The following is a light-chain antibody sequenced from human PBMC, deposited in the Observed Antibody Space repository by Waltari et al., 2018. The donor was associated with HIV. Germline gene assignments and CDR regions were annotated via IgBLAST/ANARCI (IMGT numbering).Light chain of an antibody. CDR2: GNS. J-gene: IGLJ2*01. Sequence: QSELTQPPSVSAAPGQRVTISCTGSSSKIGAGYDVHWYQQVQGRTPKVVIYGNSNRPSGVPDRFSGSKSGSSASLVITGLQSEDEADYYCQSYDSNLSGLFGGGTKVTVL. V-gene: IGLV1-40*01. CDR1: SSKIGAGYD. CDR3: QSYDSNLSGL.